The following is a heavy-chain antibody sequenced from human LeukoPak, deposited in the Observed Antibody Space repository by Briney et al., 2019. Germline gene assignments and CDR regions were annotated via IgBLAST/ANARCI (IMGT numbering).Heavy chain of an antibody. CDR2: ISGIGGGT. J-gene: IGHJ4*02. Sequence: GGSLRLSCAVSGITLSNYGMSWVRQAPGKGLEWVAGISGIGGGTNYADSVKGRFTISRDNPKNTLFLQMNCLRAEDTAVYFCAKRGVVIRVILVGFHKEAYYFDSWGQGALVTVSS. D-gene: IGHD3-22*01. CDR1: GITLSNYG. CDR3: AKRGVVIRVILVGFHKEAYYFDS. V-gene: IGHV3-23*01.